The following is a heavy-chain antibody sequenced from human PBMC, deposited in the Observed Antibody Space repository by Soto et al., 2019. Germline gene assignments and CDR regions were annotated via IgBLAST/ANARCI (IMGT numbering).Heavy chain of an antibody. J-gene: IGHJ5*01. CDR2: ISGDAVNT. CDR3: AKGGHFSPYDS. V-gene: IGHV3-23*01. Sequence: EVQMWESGGDLVQPGGSLRLSCAVSGLTFSQYAMTWVRQAPGKGLEWVSTISGDAVNTFYLDSVRGRFFISRDNSKSMVYLQMNSLRADDTALYYCAKGGHFSPYDSWGQGILVTVSS. CDR1: GLTFSQYA.